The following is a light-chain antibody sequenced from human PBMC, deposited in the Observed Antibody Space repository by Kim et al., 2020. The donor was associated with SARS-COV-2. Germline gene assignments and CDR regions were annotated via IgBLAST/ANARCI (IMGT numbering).Light chain of an antibody. Sequence: ASVGDIVTITCRASQSISSSLNWYQQKPGKTPKLLIYAASNLQSGVPSRFSGSGSGTDFTLTIISLQPEDFATYYCHKSNSPPLAFGGGTKVDIK. J-gene: IGKJ4*01. CDR1: QSISSS. CDR2: AAS. CDR3: HKSNSPPLA. V-gene: IGKV1-39*01.